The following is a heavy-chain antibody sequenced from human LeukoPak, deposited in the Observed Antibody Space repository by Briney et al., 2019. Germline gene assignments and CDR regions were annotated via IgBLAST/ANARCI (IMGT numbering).Heavy chain of an antibody. D-gene: IGHD3-9*01. CDR2: ISSSSSYT. Sequence: PGGSLRLSCAASGFTFSDYYMSWIRQAPGKGLEWVSYISSSSSYTNYADSVKGRFTISRDNAKNSLYLQMNSLRAEDTAVYYCARALRYFDWLLQYYFDHWGQGTLVTVSS. V-gene: IGHV3-11*05. CDR1: GFTFSDYY. J-gene: IGHJ4*02. CDR3: ARALRYFDWLLQYYFDH.